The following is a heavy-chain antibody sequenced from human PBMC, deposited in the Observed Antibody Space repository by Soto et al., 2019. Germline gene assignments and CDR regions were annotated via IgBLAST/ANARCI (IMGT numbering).Heavy chain of an antibody. CDR1: GFTFSTYD. Sequence: XGFVRLSCSASGFTFSTYDLHWVRQAPGKGLEYVSSIASDGGSTHYADSVRARFTISRDNSKNTLYLQMSSLRAEDTAVYYCVKPPAYYYDSNAYYSAWGQGTLVTVSS. V-gene: IGHV3-64D*06. CDR3: VKPPAYYYDSNAYYSA. D-gene: IGHD3-22*01. J-gene: IGHJ5*02. CDR2: IASDGGST.